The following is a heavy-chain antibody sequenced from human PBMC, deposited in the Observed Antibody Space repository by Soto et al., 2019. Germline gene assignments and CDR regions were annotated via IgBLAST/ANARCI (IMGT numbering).Heavy chain of an antibody. Sequence: SVEVSCKACGGSFPYTLSWVRQSPGQGLEWMGGIIPIFGTTNYAQKFQGRVTITADESTKTAYMELSTLRSEDTAVYYCARLHSHGTYGMDVWGQGTTVTVSS. CDR1: GGSFPYT. V-gene: IGHV1-69*13. J-gene: IGHJ6*02. CDR2: IIPIFGTT. CDR3: ARLHSHGTYGMDV. D-gene: IGHD5-18*01.